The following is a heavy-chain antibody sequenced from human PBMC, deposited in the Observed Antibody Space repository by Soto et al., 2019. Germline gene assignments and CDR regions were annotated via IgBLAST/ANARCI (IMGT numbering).Heavy chain of an antibody. D-gene: IGHD2-2*01. V-gene: IGHV4-34*01. CDR3: ARGLSGVVVPAATYYYYYYMDV. CDR2: INHSGST. CDR1: GGSFSGYY. Sequence: SETLSLTCAVYGGSFSGYYWSWIRQPPGKGLEWIGEINHSGSTNYNPSLKSRVTISADTSKNQFSLKLSSVTAADTAVYYCARGLSGVVVPAATYYYYYYMDVWGKGTTVTVSS. J-gene: IGHJ6*03.